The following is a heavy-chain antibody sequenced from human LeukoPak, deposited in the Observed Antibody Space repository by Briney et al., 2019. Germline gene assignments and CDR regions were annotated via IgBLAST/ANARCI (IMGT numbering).Heavy chain of an antibody. CDR1: GVSFDDYY. CDR3: TRMTTGHDY. Sequence: NPSETLSLTCGVSGVSFDDYYWSWVRQTPGKGLEWLGEINHSGYTNDSPSLKSRVTLSIDTSRKQFSLNLRSVTFADAGIYYCTRMTTGHDYWGQGTLVTVSS. D-gene: IGHD4-17*01. V-gene: IGHV4-34*01. CDR2: INHSGYT. J-gene: IGHJ4*02.